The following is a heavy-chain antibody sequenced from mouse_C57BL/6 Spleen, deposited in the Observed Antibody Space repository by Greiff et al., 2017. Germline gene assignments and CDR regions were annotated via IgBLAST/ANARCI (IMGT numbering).Heavy chain of an antibody. J-gene: IGHJ2*01. D-gene: IGHD1-1*02. V-gene: IGHV6-6*01. Sequence: EVKLMESGGGLVQPGGSMKLSCAASGFTFSDAWMDWVRQSPEKGLEWVAEIRNKANNHATYYAESVKGRFTISREDSKSSVYLQMNSLRAEDTGIYYCTGGGLLQEGFDYWGQGTTLTVSS. CDR2: IRNKANNHAT. CDR1: GFTFSDAW. CDR3: TGGGLLQEGFDY.